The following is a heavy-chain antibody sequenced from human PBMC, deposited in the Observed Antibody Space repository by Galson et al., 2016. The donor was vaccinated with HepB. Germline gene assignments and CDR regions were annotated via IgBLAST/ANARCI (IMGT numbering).Heavy chain of an antibody. J-gene: IGHJ4*02. CDR1: GFTFSKYW. CDR2: INTDGIST. V-gene: IGHV3-74*01. CDR3: TRGGMPGTRKGDFDY. Sequence: LRLSCAASGFTFSKYWMHWVRQGLGKGLVWVSRINTDGISTTYADSVKGRFIISRDNAKNTLYLQMNSLRAEDTAVYYCTRGGMPGTRKGDFDYWGQGTLVTVSS. D-gene: IGHD6-13*01.